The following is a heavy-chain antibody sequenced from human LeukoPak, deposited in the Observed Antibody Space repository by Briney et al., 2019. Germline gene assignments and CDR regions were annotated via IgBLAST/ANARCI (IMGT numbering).Heavy chain of an antibody. CDR3: ARDRAYYSDSRSFSDY. V-gene: IGHV3-23*01. CDR1: RFTFSSYA. D-gene: IGHD3-22*01. Sequence: GGSLRLSCAASRFTFSSYAMSWVRQAPGKGLEWVSASSGSGGSTYYADSVKGRFTISRDNSKNTLYLQMNSLRAEDTAVYYCARDRAYYSDSRSFSDYWGQRTLVTVSS. J-gene: IGHJ4*02. CDR2: SSGSGGST.